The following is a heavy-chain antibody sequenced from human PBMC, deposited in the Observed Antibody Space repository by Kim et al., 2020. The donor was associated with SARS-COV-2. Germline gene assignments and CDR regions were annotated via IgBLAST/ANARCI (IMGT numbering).Heavy chain of an antibody. Sequence: YYADSVKGRFTISRDNAKNSLYLQMNSLRAEDTAVYYCARGASIAARLYYWGQGTLVTVSS. CDR3: ARGASIAARLYY. V-gene: IGHV3-48*03. J-gene: IGHJ4*02. D-gene: IGHD6-6*01.